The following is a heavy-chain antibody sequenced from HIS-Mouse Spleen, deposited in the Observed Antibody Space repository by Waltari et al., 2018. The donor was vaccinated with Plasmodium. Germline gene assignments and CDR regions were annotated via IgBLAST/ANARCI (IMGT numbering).Heavy chain of an antibody. D-gene: IGHD6-13*01. Sequence: EVQLVESGGGLVQPGGSLSLSCAASGFTFSGYWMGWVRQAPGKGLEWVANIKKDGSEKYYVDSVKGRFTISRDNAKNSLYLQMNSLRAEDTAVYYCASSWYWYFDLWGRGTLVTVSS. CDR3: ASSWYWYFDL. V-gene: IGHV3-7*01. J-gene: IGHJ2*01. CDR1: GFTFSGYW. CDR2: IKKDGSEK.